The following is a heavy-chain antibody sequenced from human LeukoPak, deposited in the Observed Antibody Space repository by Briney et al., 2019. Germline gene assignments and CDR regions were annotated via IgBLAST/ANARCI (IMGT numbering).Heavy chain of an antibody. CDR2: ISYDGSNK. J-gene: IGHJ3*02. CDR3: AKVIVVVSILGAFDI. CDR1: GFTFSSYG. V-gene: IGHV3-30*18. Sequence: GGSLRLSCAASGFTFSSYGMHWVRQAPGKGLEWVAVISYDGSNKYYADSVKGRFTISRDNSKNTLYLQMNSLRAEDTAVYFCAKVIVVVSILGAFDIWGQGTMVTVSS. D-gene: IGHD3-22*01.